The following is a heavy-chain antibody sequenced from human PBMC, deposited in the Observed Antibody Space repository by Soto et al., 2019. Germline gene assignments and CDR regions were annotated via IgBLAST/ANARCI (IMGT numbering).Heavy chain of an antibody. CDR3: VGGVDTAMGGERGAFDI. Sequence: QLQLQESGPGLVKPSETLSLTCTVSGGSISSSSYYWGWIRQPPGKGLEWIGSIYYSGSTYYNPSLKSRVTISVDTSKNQFALKLSSVTAADTAVYYCVGGVDTAMGGERGAFDIWGQGTMVTVSS. V-gene: IGHV4-39*01. D-gene: IGHD5-18*01. CDR1: GGSISSSSYY. CDR2: IYYSGST. J-gene: IGHJ3*02.